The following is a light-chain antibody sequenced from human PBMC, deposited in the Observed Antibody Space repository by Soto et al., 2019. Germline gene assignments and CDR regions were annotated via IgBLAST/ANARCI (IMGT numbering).Light chain of an antibody. CDR2: GAS. V-gene: IGKV3-15*01. CDR3: QQYNNWPPYT. CDR1: KSVSSN. J-gene: IGKJ2*01. Sequence: EIVITQSPATLSVSPGERATLCCRASKSVSSNLAWYQQKPGEAPRLLIYGASTRATGIPARFSGSGSGTEFTLTISSLQSEDFAVYYCQQYNNWPPYTFGQGTKLELK.